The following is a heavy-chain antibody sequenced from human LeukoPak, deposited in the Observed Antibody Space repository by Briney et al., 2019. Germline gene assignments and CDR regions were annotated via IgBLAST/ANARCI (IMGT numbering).Heavy chain of an antibody. V-gene: IGHV5-51*01. D-gene: IGHD6-13*01. J-gene: IGHJ5*02. CDR2: IYPGDSDT. CDR3: ARSYSSSGNWFDP. CDR1: GYSFTSYW. Sequence: GESLKISCKGSGYSFTSYWIGWVRQMPGKGLEWMGIIYPGDSDTRYSPSFQGQVTISADKSISTAYLQWSSLEASDTAMYYCARSYSSSGNWFDPWGQGTLVTVSS.